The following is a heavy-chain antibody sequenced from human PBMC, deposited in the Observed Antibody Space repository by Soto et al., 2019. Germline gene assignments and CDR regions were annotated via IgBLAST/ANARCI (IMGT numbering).Heavy chain of an antibody. Sequence: ASLKVSCKASGYTFTSYGISWVRQAPGQGLEWMGWISAYNGNTNYAQKLQGRVTMTTDTSTSTAYMELRSLGSDDTAVYYCARDGPRITMIVVVKDGMDVWGQGTTVTVSS. D-gene: IGHD3-22*01. V-gene: IGHV1-18*04. CDR2: ISAYNGNT. CDR1: GYTFTSYG. CDR3: ARDGPRITMIVVVKDGMDV. J-gene: IGHJ6*02.